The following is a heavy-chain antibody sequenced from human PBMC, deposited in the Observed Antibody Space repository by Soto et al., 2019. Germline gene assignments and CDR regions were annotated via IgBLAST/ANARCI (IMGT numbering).Heavy chain of an antibody. CDR2: IYYSGST. D-gene: IGHD3-22*01. CDR1: GGSISSYY. CDR3: ARVIHYYDTRGSYAWYFDY. J-gene: IGHJ4*02. V-gene: IGHV4-59*01. Sequence: PSETLSLTCTVSGGSISSYYWTWIRQPPGKGLEWIGHIYYSGSTSYNPSLKSRVSISVNTSKKEFSLKLSYVNAADTAVYYCARVIHYYDTRGSYAWYFDYWGQGSLVSVS.